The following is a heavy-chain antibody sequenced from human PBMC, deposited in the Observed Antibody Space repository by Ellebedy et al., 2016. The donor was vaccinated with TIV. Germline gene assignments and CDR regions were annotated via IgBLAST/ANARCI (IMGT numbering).Heavy chain of an antibody. CDR1: GYTFTSYY. V-gene: IGHV1-46*01. J-gene: IGHJ4*02. D-gene: IGHD3-16*01. CDR3: ARGGKSWGVLEYYFDY. Sequence: ASVKVSCXASGYTFTSYYMHWVRQAPGQGLEWMGIINPSGGSTSYAQKFQGRVTMTRDTSTSTVYMELSSLRSEDTAVYYCARGGKSWGVLEYYFDYWGQGTLVTVSS. CDR2: INPSGGST.